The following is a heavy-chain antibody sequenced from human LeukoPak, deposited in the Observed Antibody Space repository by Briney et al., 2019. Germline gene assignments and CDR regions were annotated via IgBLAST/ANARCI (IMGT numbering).Heavy chain of an antibody. J-gene: IGHJ6*03. CDR2: INPNSGGT. V-gene: IGHV1-2*02. Sequence: ASVKVSCKASGYTFTSYAMNWVRQAPGQGLEWMGWINPNSGGTNYAQKFQGRVTMTRDTSISTAYMELSRLRSDDTAVYYCARTTVYYMDVWGKGTTVTVSS. CDR3: ARTTVYYMDV. D-gene: IGHD4-11*01. CDR1: GYTFTSYA.